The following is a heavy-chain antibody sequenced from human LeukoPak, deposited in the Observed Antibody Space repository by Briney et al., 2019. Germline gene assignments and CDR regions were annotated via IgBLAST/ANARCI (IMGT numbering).Heavy chain of an antibody. CDR2: IYYSGST. CDR1: GGSISSYY. J-gene: IGHJ6*03. CDR3: ARGITVYYYYYYYMDV. Sequence: SETLSLTCTVSGGSISSYYLSWIRQPPGKGLEWIGYIYYSGSTNYNPSLKSRVTISVDTSKNQFSLKLSSVTAADTAVYYCARGITVYYYYYYYMDVWGKGTTVTVSS. V-gene: IGHV4-59*12. D-gene: IGHD4-11*01.